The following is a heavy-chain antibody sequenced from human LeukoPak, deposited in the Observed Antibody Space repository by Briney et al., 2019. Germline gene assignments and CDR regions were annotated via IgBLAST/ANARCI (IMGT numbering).Heavy chain of an antibody. CDR1: GFTFSSYG. V-gene: IGHV3-33*01. J-gene: IGHJ4*02. D-gene: IGHD4-23*01. Sequence: PGRSLRLSCAASGFTFSSYGMHWVRQAPGKGLEWVAVIWYDGSNKYYADSVKGRFTISRDNSKNTLYLQMNSLRAEDTAVYYCARDRNYYGGNSGCDYWGQGTLVTVSS. CDR2: IWYDGSNK. CDR3: ARDRNYYGGNSGCDY.